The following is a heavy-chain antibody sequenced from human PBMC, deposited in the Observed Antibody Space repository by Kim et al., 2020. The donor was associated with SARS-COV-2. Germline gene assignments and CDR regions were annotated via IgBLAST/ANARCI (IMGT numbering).Heavy chain of an antibody. D-gene: IGHD6-13*01. V-gene: IGHV4-39*01. CDR2: IYYSGST. CDR3: ARLSIAAAGIFGMDV. Sequence: SETLSLTCTVSGGSISSSSYYWGWIRQPPGKGLEWFGSIYYSGSTYYNPSLKSRVTISVDTSKNQFSLKLSSVTAADTAVYYCARLSIAAAGIFGMDVWGQGTTVTVSS. CDR1: GGSISSSSYY. J-gene: IGHJ6*02.